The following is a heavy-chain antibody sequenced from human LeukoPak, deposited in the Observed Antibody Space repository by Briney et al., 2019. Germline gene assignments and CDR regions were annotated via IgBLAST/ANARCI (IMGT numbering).Heavy chain of an antibody. CDR1: GFTFSSYS. CDR2: INHSGST. V-gene: IGHV4-34*01. Sequence: GSLRLPCAASGFTFSSYSMNWVRQAPGKGLEWIGEINHSGSTNYNPSLKSRVTISVDTSKNQFSLKLSSVTAADTAVYYCARKRYDILTGRGWFDPWGQGTLVTVSS. D-gene: IGHD3-9*01. CDR3: ARKRYDILTGRGWFDP. J-gene: IGHJ5*02.